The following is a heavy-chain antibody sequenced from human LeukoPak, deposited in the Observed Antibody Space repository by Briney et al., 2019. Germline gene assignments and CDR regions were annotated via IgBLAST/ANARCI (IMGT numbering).Heavy chain of an antibody. CDR1: GYTFTGYY. V-gene: IGHV1-2*02. J-gene: IGHJ6*02. CDR2: INPNSGGT. CDR3: AGTTLREYYYYGMDV. D-gene: IGHD5-12*01. Sequence: GASVKVSCKASGYTFTGYYMHWVRQAPGQGLEWMGWINPNSGGTNYAQKFQGRVTMTRDTSISTAYMELSRLRSDDTAVYYCAGTTLREYYYYGMDVWSQGTTVTVSS.